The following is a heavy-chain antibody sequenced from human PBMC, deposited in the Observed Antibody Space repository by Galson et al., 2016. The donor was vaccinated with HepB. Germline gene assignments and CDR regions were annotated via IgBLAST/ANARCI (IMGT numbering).Heavy chain of an antibody. CDR1: GYTFTNNW. Sequence: QSGAEVTKPGESLKMSCKGSGYTFTNNWIGWVRQMPGKGLEWMGIINPADSEIRYSPSLQGQVTISVDKSINTAYLQWSSLKASDTAMYYCARQGCGSTSSHTGDSWGQGALVTVSS. CDR3: ARQGCGSTSSHTGDS. V-gene: IGHV5-51*01. D-gene: IGHD2-2*01. J-gene: IGHJ4*02. CDR2: INPADSEI.